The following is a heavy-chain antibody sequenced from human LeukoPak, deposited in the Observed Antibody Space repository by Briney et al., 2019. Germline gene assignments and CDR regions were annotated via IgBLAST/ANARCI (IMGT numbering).Heavy chain of an antibody. CDR2: IYYSGSGST. CDR1: GGSISSYY. J-gene: IGHJ1*01. CDR3: ARAVDSSAFSAFQH. D-gene: IGHD3-22*01. Sequence: SETLSLTCTVSGGSISSYYWSWIRQPPGKGLEWIGYIYYSGSGSTNYNPSLKSRVTISVDTSKNQFSLKLSSVTAADTAVYYCARAVDSSAFSAFQHWGQGTLVTVSS. V-gene: IGHV4-59*08.